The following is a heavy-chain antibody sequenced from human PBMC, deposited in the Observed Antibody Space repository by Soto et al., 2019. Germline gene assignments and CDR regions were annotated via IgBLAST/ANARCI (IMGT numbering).Heavy chain of an antibody. V-gene: IGHV3-23*01. D-gene: IGHD2-21*02. J-gene: IGHJ4*02. CDR2: IAGSAGTI. CDR1: GLIFTTES. CDR3: AKVTDY. Sequence: GGSLRLSCAVSGLIFTTESMSWVRQAPGEGLEWVSVIAGSAGTINYADSVKGRFTISRDISKNTVSLQMNNLRADDTAIYYCAKVTDYWGEGTQVTVSS.